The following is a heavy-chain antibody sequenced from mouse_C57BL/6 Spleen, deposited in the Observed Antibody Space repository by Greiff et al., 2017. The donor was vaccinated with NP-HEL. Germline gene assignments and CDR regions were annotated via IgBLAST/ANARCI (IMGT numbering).Heavy chain of an antibody. CDR2: ISYDGSN. J-gene: IGHJ4*01. CDR1: GYSITSGYY. Sequence: EVHLVESGPGLVKPSQSLSLTCSVTGYSITSGYYWNWIRQFPGNKLEWMGYISYDGSNNYNPSLKNRISITRDTAKNQFFLKLNSVTTEDTATYYCARDHRLLFMDYWGQGTSVTVSS. D-gene: IGHD2-12*01. CDR3: ARDHRLLFMDY. V-gene: IGHV3-6*01.